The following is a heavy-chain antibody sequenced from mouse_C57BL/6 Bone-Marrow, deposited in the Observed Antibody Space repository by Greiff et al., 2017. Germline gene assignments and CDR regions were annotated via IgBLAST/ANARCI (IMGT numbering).Heavy chain of an antibody. V-gene: IGHV1-69*01. D-gene: IGHD2-4*01. CDR1: GYTFTSYW. CDR3: ARDGRLRPVFDY. CDR2: IDPSDSYT. Sequence: QVQLQQPGAELVMPGASVKLSCKASGYTFTSYWMHWVKQRPGQGLEWIGEIDPSDSYTNYNQKFKGKSTLTVDKSSSTAYMQLSSLTSEDSAVYYCARDGRLRPVFDYWGQGTTLTVSS. J-gene: IGHJ2*01.